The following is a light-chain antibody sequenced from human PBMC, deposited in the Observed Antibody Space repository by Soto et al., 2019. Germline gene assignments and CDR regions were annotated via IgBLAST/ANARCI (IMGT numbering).Light chain of an antibody. CDR2: KAS. CDR1: QSISSW. J-gene: IGKJ1*01. V-gene: IGKV1-5*03. CDR3: QQYNNWPRT. Sequence: DIQMTQSPSTLSASVGDRVTITCRASQSISSWLAWYQQKPGKAPKLLIYKASSLESGVPSRFSGSGSGTEFTLTISRLQSEDFAVYYCQQYNNWPRTFGQGTKVDIK.